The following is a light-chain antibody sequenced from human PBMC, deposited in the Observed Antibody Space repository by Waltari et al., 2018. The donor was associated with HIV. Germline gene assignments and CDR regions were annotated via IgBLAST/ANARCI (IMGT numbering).Light chain of an antibody. V-gene: IGLV1-44*01. Sequence: QSVLTQPPSASGTPGQRVSISCSGSSSNIGSNIVNWYQQLPGTAPKLLIYSNNQRPSGVPDPFSGSKSGTSASLAISGLQSEDEADYYCAAWDDSLNAWVFGGGTKLTVL. CDR2: SNN. J-gene: IGLJ3*02. CDR3: AAWDDSLNAWV. CDR1: SSNIGSNI.